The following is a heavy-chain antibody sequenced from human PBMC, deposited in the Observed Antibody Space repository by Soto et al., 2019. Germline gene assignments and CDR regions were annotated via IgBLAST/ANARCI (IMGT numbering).Heavy chain of an antibody. D-gene: IGHD2-2*01. Sequence: QVQLVXSGGGVVQPXXXLXLSCAGSGFTFSNYGLHWVRQAPGKGLEXVAVISYDGSHKYYADSVKGRFTXSXXXSNXXXXXXXXXXXXXXXXXXXXXXXXAXXXXSRSXCXPAGAYWGQGTLVTVXS. V-gene: IGHV3-30*03. J-gene: IGHJ4*02. CDR2: ISYDGSHK. CDR3: XXXXAXXXXSRSXCXPAGAY. CDR1: GFTFSNYG.